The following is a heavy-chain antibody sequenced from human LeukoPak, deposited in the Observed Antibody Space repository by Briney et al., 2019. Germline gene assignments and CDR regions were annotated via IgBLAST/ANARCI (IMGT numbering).Heavy chain of an antibody. D-gene: IGHD6-13*01. CDR1: GLNFSSRW. CDR3: ARDSGWWRFDF. Sequence: PGGSLRLSCAASGLNFSSRWMNWVRQAPGQGLEWVASIKEDGSEKHYVDSVKGQFTISRDNGKNSLYLQMNSLRAEDTAVYYCARDSGWWRFDFWGQGTLVTVSS. V-gene: IGHV3-7*03. J-gene: IGHJ4*02. CDR2: IKEDGSEK.